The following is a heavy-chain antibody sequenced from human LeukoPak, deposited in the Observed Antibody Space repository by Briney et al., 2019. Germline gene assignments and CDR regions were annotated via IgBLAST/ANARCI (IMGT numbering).Heavy chain of an antibody. D-gene: IGHD3/OR15-3a*01. CDR3: ARDGGTGGPFDY. CDR1: GGSISSGSYY. V-gene: IGHV4-61*02. Sequence: SQTLSLTCTVSGGSISSGSYYWSWIRQPAGKGLEWIGRIYTSGSTNYNPSLKSRVTISVDPSKNQFSLKLSSVTAADTAVYYCARDGGTGGPFDYWGQGTLVTVSS. J-gene: IGHJ4*02. CDR2: IYTSGST.